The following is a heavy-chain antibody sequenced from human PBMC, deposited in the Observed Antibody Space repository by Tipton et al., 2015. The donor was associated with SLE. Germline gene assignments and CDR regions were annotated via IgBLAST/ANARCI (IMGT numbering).Heavy chain of an antibody. J-gene: IGHJ4*02. V-gene: IGHV4-31*03. Sequence: TLSLTCTVSDGSISSGSKHWTWIRQLPGKGLEWIGYIYGSGGTDYNRSLKSRVTISLDTSKNQFFLELNSVTAADTAVYYCARDPVDGYGFFDYWGQGTLVTVSS. CDR3: ARDPVDGYGFFDY. CDR2: IYGSGGT. CDR1: DGSISSGSKH. D-gene: IGHD2-21*02.